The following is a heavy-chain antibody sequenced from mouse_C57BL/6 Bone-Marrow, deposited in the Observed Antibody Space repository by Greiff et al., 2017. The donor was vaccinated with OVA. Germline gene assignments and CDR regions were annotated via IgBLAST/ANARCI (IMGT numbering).Heavy chain of an antibody. J-gene: IGHJ4*01. CDR2: ISSGGDYL. CDR3: TRDRGDAMDY. D-gene: IGHD2-14*01. CDR1: GFTFSSYA. Sequence: EVHLVESGEGLVKPGGSLKLSCAASGFTFSSYAMSWVRQTPEKRLEWVAYISSGGDYLYYADTVTGRFTISSANARHTLYLQMSSLKSEYTAVYYCTRDRGDAMDYWGQGTSVTVSS. V-gene: IGHV5-9-1*02.